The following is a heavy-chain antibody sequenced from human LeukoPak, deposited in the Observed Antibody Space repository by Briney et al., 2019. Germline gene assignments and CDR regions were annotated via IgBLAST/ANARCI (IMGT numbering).Heavy chain of an antibody. CDR3: AXXRGLGDTAMVDFDY. V-gene: IGHV1-18*01. CDR2: ISAYNGNT. CDR1: GYTFTSYG. J-gene: IGHJ4*02. Sequence: ASVKVSCKASGYTFTSYGISWVRQAPGQGLEWMGWISAYNGNTNYAQKLQGRVTMTTDTSTSTAYMELRSLRSDDTAVYYCAXXRGLGDTAMVDFDYWGQGTLVTVSS. D-gene: IGHD5-18*01.